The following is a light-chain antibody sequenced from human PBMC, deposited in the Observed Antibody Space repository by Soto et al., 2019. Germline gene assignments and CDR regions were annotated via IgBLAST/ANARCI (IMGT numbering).Light chain of an antibody. CDR2: GAA. Sequence: NVSSRSPSLLPPSPREKATLSCRASQSVSSSYLAWYQQKPGQDARILIYGAASRVAGIPDRFSGSGAGTAFSIPISRMVHADDAVSYCQQYGSTHPWTFGQGTKVDIK. V-gene: IGKV3-20*01. CDR3: QQYGSTHPWT. J-gene: IGKJ1*01. CDR1: QSVSSSY.